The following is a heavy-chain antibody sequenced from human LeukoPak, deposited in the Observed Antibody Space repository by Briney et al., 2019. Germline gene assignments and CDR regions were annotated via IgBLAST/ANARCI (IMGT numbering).Heavy chain of an antibody. D-gene: IGHD6-19*01. CDR2: ISSSSSYI. V-gene: IGHV3-21*01. CDR3: ARLSSGWYYFDY. J-gene: IGHJ4*02. CDR1: GFTFSSYS. Sequence: GGSLRLSCAASGFTFSSYSMNWVRQAPGKGLEWVSSISSSSSYIYYADSVKGRFTISRDNAKNSLYLQMNSLRAEDTAVYYCARLSSGWYYFDYWGQGTLVTVSS.